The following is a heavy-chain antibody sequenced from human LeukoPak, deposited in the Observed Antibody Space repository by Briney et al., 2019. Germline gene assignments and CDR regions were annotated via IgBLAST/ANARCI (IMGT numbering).Heavy chain of an antibody. V-gene: IGHV3-7*01. CDR1: GFTFSSYW. D-gene: IGHD6-13*01. CDR3: AREYSSSWYDAFDI. CDR2: IKQDGSEK. Sequence: GGSLRLSCAASGFTFSSYWMSWVRQAPGKGLEWVADIKQDGSEKYYVDSVKGRFTISRDNAKNSLYLQMNSLRAEDTAVYYCAREYSSSWYDAFDIWGQGTMVTVSS. J-gene: IGHJ3*02.